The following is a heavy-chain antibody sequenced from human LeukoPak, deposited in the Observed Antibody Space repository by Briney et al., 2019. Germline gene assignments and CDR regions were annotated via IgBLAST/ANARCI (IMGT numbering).Heavy chain of an antibody. D-gene: IGHD1-26*01. V-gene: IGHV3-9*01. J-gene: IGHJ5*02. CDR1: GFTFDDYA. CDR3: AKASSGSYYENWFDP. Sequence: GGSLTLSCAASGFTFDDYAMHWVRQAPGKGLEWVSGISWNSGSIGYADSVKGRFTISRDNAKHSLYLQMNSLRAEDTALYYCAKASSGSYYENWFDPWGQGTLVAVSS. CDR2: ISWNSGSI.